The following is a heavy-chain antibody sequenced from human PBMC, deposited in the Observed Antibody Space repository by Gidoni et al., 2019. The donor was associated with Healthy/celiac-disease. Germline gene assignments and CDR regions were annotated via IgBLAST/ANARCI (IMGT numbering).Heavy chain of an antibody. J-gene: IGHJ4*02. D-gene: IGHD2-8*01. Sequence: QVQLQQCGAGLLKPSATLSLTCAVYGGSFSGYYWSWIRQPPGKGLEWIGEINHSGSTNYNPSLKSRVTISVDTSKNQFSLKLSSVTAADTAVYYCARGHRYAVRVWGQGTLVTVSS. CDR1: GGSFSGYY. CDR2: INHSGST. CDR3: ARGHRYAVRV. V-gene: IGHV4-34*01.